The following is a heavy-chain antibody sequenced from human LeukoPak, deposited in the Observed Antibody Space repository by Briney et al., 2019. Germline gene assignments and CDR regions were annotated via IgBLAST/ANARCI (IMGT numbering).Heavy chain of an antibody. Sequence: GGSLRLSCAASGFTFSSYWMSWVRQAPGKGLEWVANIKQDGSEKYYVDSVKGRFTISRDNAKNSLYLQMNSLRAEDTAVYYCATYRYCTNGVCYRFDYWGQGTLVTVSS. CDR3: ATYRYCTNGVCYRFDY. D-gene: IGHD2-8*01. CDR2: IKQDGSEK. CDR1: GFTFSSYW. J-gene: IGHJ4*02. V-gene: IGHV3-7*02.